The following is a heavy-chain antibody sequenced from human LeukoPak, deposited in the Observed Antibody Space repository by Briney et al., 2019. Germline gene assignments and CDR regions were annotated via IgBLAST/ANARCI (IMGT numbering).Heavy chain of an antibody. V-gene: IGHV1-69*06. CDR1: GDTFSSYA. J-gene: IGHJ3*02. D-gene: IGHD2-2*01. CDR2: IIPIFGTA. Sequence: SVKVSCKASGDTFSSYAISWVRQAPGQGLEWMGGIIPIFGTANYAQKFQGRVTITADKSTSTAYMELSSLRSEDTAVYYCAREFVVVPAAIYSHDAFDIWGQGTMVTVSS. CDR3: AREFVVVPAAIYSHDAFDI.